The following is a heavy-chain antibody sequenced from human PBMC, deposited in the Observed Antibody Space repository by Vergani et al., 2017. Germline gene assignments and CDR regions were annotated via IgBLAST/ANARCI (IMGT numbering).Heavy chain of an antibody. J-gene: IGHJ2*01. Sequence: VQLVESGGGLVKPGGSLRLSCAASGFTFDDYGMSWVRQAPGKGLEWVSGISWNGGSTGYADSVKGRFTISRDNAKNSLYLQMNSLRAEDTAVYYCARQEDYGDYGNWYFDLWGRGTLVTVSS. CDR3: ARQEDYGDYGNWYFDL. CDR2: ISWNGGST. V-gene: IGHV3-20*04. CDR1: GFTFDDYG. D-gene: IGHD4-17*01.